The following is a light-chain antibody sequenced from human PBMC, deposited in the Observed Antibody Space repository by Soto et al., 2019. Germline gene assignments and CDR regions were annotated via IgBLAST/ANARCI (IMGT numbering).Light chain of an antibody. J-gene: IGKJ1*01. V-gene: IGKV1-39*01. CDR2: GAT. CDR1: QTIDNY. Sequence: DIQVTQSPSSLSASVGDRVIITCRTSQTIDNYLNWYQQKPGKAPYLLIYGATNLQSGVPSRFSGSGSGTDFTLTISSLQPEDFATYFCQQSFRTPRTFGQGTKVELK. CDR3: QQSFRTPRT.